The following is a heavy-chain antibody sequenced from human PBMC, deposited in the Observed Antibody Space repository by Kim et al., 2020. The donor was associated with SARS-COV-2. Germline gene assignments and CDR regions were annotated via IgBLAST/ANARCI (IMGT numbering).Heavy chain of an antibody. D-gene: IGHD3-22*01. CDR2: ISSSSSTI. J-gene: IGHJ3*02. CDR1: GFTFSSYS. CDR3: AQFDVGYYYDSSGYYGGAFDT. Sequence: GGSLRLSCAASGFTFSSYSMNWVRQAPGKGLEWVSYISSSSSTIYYADSVKGRFTISRDNAKNSLYLQLNSLRDEDTVVYYCAQFDVGYYYDSSGYYGGAFDTWGQGTRVTVSS. V-gene: IGHV3-48*02.